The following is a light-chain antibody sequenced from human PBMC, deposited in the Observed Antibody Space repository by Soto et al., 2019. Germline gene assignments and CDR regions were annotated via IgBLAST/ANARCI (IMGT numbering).Light chain of an antibody. V-gene: IGKV3-20*01. CDR2: GAS. Sequence: MDWTQSPGTLSLSQGERVTLSCRASQSVTTRLAWYQHKPGQAPTLLMSGASNRASGVPVRFSGSGSGTDFTLTITRLEPEDFALYYCQQYGGSPITFGLGRRLEIK. CDR1: QSVTTR. J-gene: IGKJ5*01. CDR3: QQYGGSPIT.